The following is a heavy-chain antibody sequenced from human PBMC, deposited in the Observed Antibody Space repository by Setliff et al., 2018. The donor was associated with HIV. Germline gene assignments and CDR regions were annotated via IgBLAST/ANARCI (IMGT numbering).Heavy chain of an antibody. CDR2: IDSSVTT. CDR1: GGSISSYR. J-gene: IGHJ4*02. V-gene: IGHV4-4*07. Sequence: PSETLSLTCTVSGGSISSYRWSWIRQSAGRGLEWIGRIDSSVTTDYKPSLKGRVAISVDTSKNQFSLKVNSVTAADTAVYYCAREESTEDYGSGSYGPTFPPPLIYWGQGTLVTVSS. D-gene: IGHD3-10*01. CDR3: AREESTEDYGSGSYGPTFPPPLIY.